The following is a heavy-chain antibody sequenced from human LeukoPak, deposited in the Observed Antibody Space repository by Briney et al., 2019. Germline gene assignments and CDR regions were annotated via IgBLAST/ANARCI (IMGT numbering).Heavy chain of an antibody. CDR1: GYTFTGYY. CDR2: INPNSGGT. CDR3: ARGRVRLLGFGEYPDY. Sequence: GASVKVSCKASGYTFTGYYMHWVRQAPGQGLEWMGWINPNSGGTNYAQKFQGRVTMTRDTSISTAYMELSRLRSDDTAVYYCARGRVRLLGFGEYPDYWGQGTLVTVSS. J-gene: IGHJ4*02. D-gene: IGHD3-10*01. V-gene: IGHV1-2*02.